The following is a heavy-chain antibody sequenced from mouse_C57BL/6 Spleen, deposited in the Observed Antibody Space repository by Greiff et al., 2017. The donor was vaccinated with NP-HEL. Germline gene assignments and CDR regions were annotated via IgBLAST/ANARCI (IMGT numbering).Heavy chain of an antibody. CDR3: VRDVHYDFAAWFAY. J-gene: IGHJ3*01. V-gene: IGHV10-3*01. CDR1: GFTFNTYA. CDR2: IRSKSSNYAT. D-gene: IGHD2-4*01. Sequence: EVQRVESGGGLVQPKGSLKLSCAASGFTFNTYAMHWVRQAPGKGLEWVARIRSKSSNYATYYADSVKDRFTISRDDSQSMLYLQMNNLKTLDTALYYCVRDVHYDFAAWFAYWGQGTLVTVSA.